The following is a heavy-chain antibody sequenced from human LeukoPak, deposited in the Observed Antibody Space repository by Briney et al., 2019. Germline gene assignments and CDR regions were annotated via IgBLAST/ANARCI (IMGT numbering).Heavy chain of an antibody. D-gene: IGHD2-2*01. CDR2: ISSSGSTT. Sequence: GSLRLSCAASGFTFSSYEMNWVRQAPGKGLEWVSYISSSGSTTYYADSVKGRFTISRDNAKNSLYLQMNSLRAEDTAVYYCARRTRYCSSTSCYGAYAFDIWGQGTMVTVSS. CDR3: ARRTRYCSSTSCYGAYAFDI. CDR1: GFTFSSYE. J-gene: IGHJ3*02. V-gene: IGHV3-48*03.